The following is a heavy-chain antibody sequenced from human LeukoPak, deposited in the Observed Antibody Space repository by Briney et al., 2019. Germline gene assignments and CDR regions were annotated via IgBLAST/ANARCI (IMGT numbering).Heavy chain of an antibody. CDR2: INPNSGGT. Sequence: GASVKVSCKASGYTFTGYYMHWVRQAPGQGLEWMGWINPNSGGTNYAQKFQGRVTMTRETSISTAYMELSRLRSDDAAVYYCARSSIAAAYVDWFDPWGQGTLVTVSS. CDR3: ARSSIAAAYVDWFDP. CDR1: GYTFTGYY. D-gene: IGHD6-13*01. V-gene: IGHV1-2*02. J-gene: IGHJ5*02.